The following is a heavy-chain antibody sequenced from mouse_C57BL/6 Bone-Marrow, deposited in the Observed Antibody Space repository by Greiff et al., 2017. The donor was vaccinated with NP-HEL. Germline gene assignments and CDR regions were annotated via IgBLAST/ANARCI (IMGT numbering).Heavy chain of an antibody. CDR3: ASLTGTGY. CDR1: GFSLTSYG. CDR2: IWSGGSP. V-gene: IGHV2-2*01. J-gene: IGHJ2*01. D-gene: IGHD4-1*01. Sequence: VQLQQSGPGLVQPSQSLSITCTVSGFSLTSYGVHWVRQSPGKGLEWLGVIWSGGSPDYNAAFISRLSISKDNSKIQVFFKMNSLQADDTAIYYCASLTGTGYWGQGTTLTVSS.